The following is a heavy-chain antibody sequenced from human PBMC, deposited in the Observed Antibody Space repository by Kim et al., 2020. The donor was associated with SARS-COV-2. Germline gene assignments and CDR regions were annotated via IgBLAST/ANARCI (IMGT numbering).Heavy chain of an antibody. J-gene: IGHJ4*02. D-gene: IGHD3-22*01. CDR3: ARASAGRYYDSIY. V-gene: IGHV3-21*01. Sequence: YYADSVKGRFTVSRDNAKNSLYLQMNSLRAEDTAIYYCARASAGRYYDSIYWGQGTLVTVSS.